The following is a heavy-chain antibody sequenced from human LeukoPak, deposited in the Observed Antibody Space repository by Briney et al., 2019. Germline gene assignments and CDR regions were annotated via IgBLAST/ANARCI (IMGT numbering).Heavy chain of an antibody. CDR2: INGDGSST. CDR3: ASEGCFGKLPFY. CDR1: GFTFSDYW. Sequence: GGSLRLSCAASGFTFSDYWMHWVRQAPGRGLVWVSRINGDGSSTRYADSVKGRFTISRDNAKNSQYLQMNSLRAEDTAVYYCASEGCFGKLPFYGGQETLVTASS. V-gene: IGHV3-74*01. J-gene: IGHJ4*02. D-gene: IGHD3-16*02.